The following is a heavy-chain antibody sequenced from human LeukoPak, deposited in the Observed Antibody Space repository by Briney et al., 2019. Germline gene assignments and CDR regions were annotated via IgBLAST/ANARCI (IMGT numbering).Heavy chain of an antibody. Sequence: SVKVSCKASGGTFSSYAISWVRQAPGQGLEWMGRIIPILGIANYAQKFQGRVTITADKSTSTAYMELSSLRSEDTAVYYCARLALGNDGDYWGQGTLVTVSS. CDR3: ARLALGNDGDY. CDR2: IIPILGIA. D-gene: IGHD1-1*01. J-gene: IGHJ4*02. V-gene: IGHV1-69*04. CDR1: GGTFSSYA.